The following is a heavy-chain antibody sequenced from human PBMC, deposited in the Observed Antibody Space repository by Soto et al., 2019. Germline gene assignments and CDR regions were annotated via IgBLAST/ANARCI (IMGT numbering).Heavy chain of an antibody. D-gene: IGHD1-1*01. CDR2: IYWDADK. CDR3: AHRLSGFNWNGGYFDY. J-gene: IGHJ4*02. Sequence: QITLKESGPSRVKPTQTLTLTCTFSGFSLTSRPMGVGWLRQPPGKALEWLVFIYWDADKRYSPSLKNRLTIPKDTSGNQVVLTMTNMDPLDTATYYCAHRLSGFNWNGGYFDYWGQGALVTVSS. CDR1: GFSLTSRPMG. V-gene: IGHV2-5*02.